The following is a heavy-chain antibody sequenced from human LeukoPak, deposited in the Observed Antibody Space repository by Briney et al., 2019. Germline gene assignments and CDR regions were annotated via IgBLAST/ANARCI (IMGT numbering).Heavy chain of an antibody. J-gene: IGHJ4*02. CDR3: TTFQMTMVVTGY. V-gene: IGHV3-15*01. CDR2: IKSKTDGGTT. CDR1: GFTFSNAW. D-gene: IGHD4-23*01. Sequence: PGGSLRLSCAASGFTFSNAWMSWDRQAPGRGLEWVGRIKSKTDGGTTDYAAPVKGRFTISRDDSKNTLYLQMNSLKTEDTAVYYCTTFQMTMVVTGYWGQGTLVTVSS.